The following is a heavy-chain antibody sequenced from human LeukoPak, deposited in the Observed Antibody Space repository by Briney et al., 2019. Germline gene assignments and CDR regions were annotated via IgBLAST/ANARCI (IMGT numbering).Heavy chain of an antibody. CDR1: GFTFSSFS. J-gene: IGHJ4*02. CDR3: AKDPSYAPDFFFDY. Sequence: PGGSLRLSCAASGFTFSSFSMNWVRQAPGKGLEWVSSISSSSSYIYYADSVKGRFTISRDNSKNTLYLQMNSLRAEDTAVYYCAKDPSYAPDFFFDYWGQGTLVTVSS. CDR2: ISSSSSYI. V-gene: IGHV3-21*04. D-gene: IGHD1-14*01.